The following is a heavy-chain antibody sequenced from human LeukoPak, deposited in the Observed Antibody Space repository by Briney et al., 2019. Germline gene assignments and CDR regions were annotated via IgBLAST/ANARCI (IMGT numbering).Heavy chain of an antibody. V-gene: IGHV3-74*01. CDR2: INSDGTYT. J-gene: IGHJ4*02. CDR3: ARDLSHTFDY. Sequence: AETLSLSCAASGFAFSSYWMLWVRQAPGKGLVWISRINSDGTYTNYADSVKGRFTISRDNAKNTLYLQMNSLRAEDTAVYYCARDLSHTFDYWGQGTLVTVSS. CDR1: GFAFSSYW.